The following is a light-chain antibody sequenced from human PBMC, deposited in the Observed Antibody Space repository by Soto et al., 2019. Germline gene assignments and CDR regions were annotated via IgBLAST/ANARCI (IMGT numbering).Light chain of an antibody. V-gene: IGLV3-21*04. Sequence: SYELTQPPSVSVDPGKTARITCGGNNIGSKSVHWYQQKPGQAPVLVIYYDSDRPSGIPERFSGSNSGNTATLTISRVEAGDEADHYCQVWDSSSDHVVFGGGTKVTVL. CDR1: NIGSKS. J-gene: IGLJ2*01. CDR3: QVWDSSSDHVV. CDR2: YDS.